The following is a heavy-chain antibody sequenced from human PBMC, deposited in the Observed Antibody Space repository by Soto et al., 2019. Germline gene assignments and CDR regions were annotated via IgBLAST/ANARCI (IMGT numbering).Heavy chain of an antibody. CDR1: GGSISSGGTGSY. Sequence: QVQLQESGPGLVKPSQTLSLTCTVSGGSISSGGTGSYWTWIRQLPVKGLEWIGYTYYTGNTYYNPSLKSRPTISIATSENQFSLKRTSVTAADTAVYFCASGHDAYEVLYWGQGTLVTVSS. J-gene: IGHJ4*02. CDR3: ASGHDAYEVLY. D-gene: IGHD5-12*01. CDR2: TYYTGNT. V-gene: IGHV4-31*03.